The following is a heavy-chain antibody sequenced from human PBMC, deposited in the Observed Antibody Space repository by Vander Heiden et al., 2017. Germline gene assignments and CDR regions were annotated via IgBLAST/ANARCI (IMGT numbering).Heavy chain of an antibody. V-gene: IGHV1-8*01. D-gene: IGHD6-13*01. J-gene: IGHJ4*02. Sequence: QVQLVQSGAEAKKPGASVKVSCKASGYTFTSYVINGVRQATGQGLEWMGWMNPNSGNTGYTQKFQGRVTMTRNTSISTAYMELSSLRSEDTAVYFCARGRRAAAGTDYWGQGTLVTVSS. CDR3: ARGRRAAAGTDY. CDR2: MNPNSGNT. CDR1: GYTFTSYV.